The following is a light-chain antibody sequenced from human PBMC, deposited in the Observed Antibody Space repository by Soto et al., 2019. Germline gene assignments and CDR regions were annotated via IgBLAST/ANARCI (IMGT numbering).Light chain of an antibody. Sequence: EIVLTQSPGTLSLSPGERAALSCRASPSVSSSYLAWYQQKPGQGPRLLIYGASSRATGIPDRFSGSGSGTDFTLTISRLEPEDFAVYYCQQYGSSHTFGQGTKLEIK. CDR2: GAS. J-gene: IGKJ2*01. CDR3: QQYGSSHT. CDR1: PSVSSSY. V-gene: IGKV3-20*01.